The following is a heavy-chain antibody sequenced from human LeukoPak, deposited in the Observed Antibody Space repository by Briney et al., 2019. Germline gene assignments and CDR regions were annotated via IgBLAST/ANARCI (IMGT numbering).Heavy chain of an antibody. V-gene: IGHV4-34*01. CDR1: GGSFSGYY. Sequence: SETLSLTCAVYGGSFSGYYWSWLRQPPGKGLEWIGEINHSGSTNYNPSLKSRVTISVDTSKNQFSLKLSSVTAADTAVYYCARARPYDFWSGYHDYWGQGTLVTVSS. D-gene: IGHD3-3*01. J-gene: IGHJ4*02. CDR3: ARARPYDFWSGYHDY. CDR2: INHSGST.